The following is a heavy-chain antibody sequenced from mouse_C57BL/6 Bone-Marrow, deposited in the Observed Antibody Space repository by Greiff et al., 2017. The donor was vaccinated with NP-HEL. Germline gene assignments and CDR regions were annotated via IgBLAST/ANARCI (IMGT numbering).Heavy chain of an antibody. J-gene: IGHJ2*01. V-gene: IGHV1-81*01. CDR3: ANRQLRHLDY. D-gene: IGHD3-2*02. CDR1: GYTFTSYG. Sequence: VKLQESGAELARPGASVKLSCKASGYTFTSYGISWVKQRTGQGLEWIGEIYPRSGNTYYNEKFKGKATLTADKSSSTAYMELRSLTSEDSAVYSCANRQLRHLDYWGQGTTLTVSS. CDR2: IYPRSGNT.